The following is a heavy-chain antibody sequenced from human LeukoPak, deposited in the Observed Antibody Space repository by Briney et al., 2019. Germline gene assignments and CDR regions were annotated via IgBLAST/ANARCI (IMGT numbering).Heavy chain of an antibody. J-gene: IGHJ6*02. V-gene: IGHV3-30*03. CDR1: GFTFSSYG. CDR2: ISYDGSNK. CDR3: ARAILEWLPKYYYGMDV. D-gene: IGHD3-3*01. Sequence: GGSLRLSCAASGFTFSSYGMHWVRQAPGKGLEWVAVISYDGSNKYYADSVKGRFTISRDNSKNTLYLQMNSLRAEDTAVYYCARAILEWLPKYYYGMDVWGQGTTVTVSS.